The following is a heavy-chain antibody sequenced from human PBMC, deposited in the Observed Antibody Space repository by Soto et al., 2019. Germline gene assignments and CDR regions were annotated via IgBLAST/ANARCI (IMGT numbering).Heavy chain of an antibody. D-gene: IGHD5-18*01. CDR3: AGEVGFSYAPTRENGFEP. J-gene: IGHJ5*02. CDR2: IVVGSGNT. V-gene: IGHV1-58*02. Sequence: QMQLVQSGPEVKKPGTSVKVSCKASGFTFTSSAMQWVRQARGQRLEWIGWIVVGSGNTNYAQKFQERATITRDMSTSTAYMELSSVRSEHTAVYYCAGEVGFSYAPTRENGFEPWGQGTLVTVSS. CDR1: GFTFTSSA.